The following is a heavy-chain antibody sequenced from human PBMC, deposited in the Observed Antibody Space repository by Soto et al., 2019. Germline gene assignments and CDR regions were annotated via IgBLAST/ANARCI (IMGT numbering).Heavy chain of an antibody. V-gene: IGHV3-48*03. CDR1: GFTFSSYE. Sequence: PXGSLRLSCAASGFTFSSYEMNWVRQAPGKGLEWVSYISSSGSTIYYADSVKGRFTISRDNAKNSLYLQMNSLRAEDTAVYYCARDSGGRIVKTDFDYWGQGTLVTVSS. D-gene: IGHD1-26*01. CDR3: ARDSGGRIVKTDFDY. J-gene: IGHJ4*02. CDR2: ISSSGSTI.